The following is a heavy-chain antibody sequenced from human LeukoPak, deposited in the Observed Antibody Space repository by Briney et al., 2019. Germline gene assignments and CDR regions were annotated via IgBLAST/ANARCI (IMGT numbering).Heavy chain of an antibody. CDR2: INPNSGGT. CDR1: GYAFTDNY. Sequence: ASVKVSCKASGYAFTDNYMHWVRQAPGQGLECMGWINPNSGGTNYAQKFRGRVTMTRDTSISTAYMELSRLTFDDTAIYYCARERCSGGSCYATVDYWGQGTLVTVSS. CDR3: ARERCSGGSCYATVDY. V-gene: IGHV1-2*02. J-gene: IGHJ4*02. D-gene: IGHD2-15*01.